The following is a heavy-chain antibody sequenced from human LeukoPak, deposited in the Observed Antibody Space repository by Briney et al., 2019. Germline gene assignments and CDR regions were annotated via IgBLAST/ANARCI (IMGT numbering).Heavy chain of an antibody. V-gene: IGHV3-9*01. CDR3: AKDIGPYGSFFDY. J-gene: IGHJ4*02. CDR1: GFPFEGYA. D-gene: IGHD3-10*01. Sequence: GGSLRLSCAASGFPFEGYAMHWVRQAPGKGLEWVSAITWNSYNINYADSVKGRFTISRDNAKNSLYLQMNSLRTEDTALYYCAKDIGPYGSFFDYWGQGTLVTVSS. CDR2: ITWNSYNI.